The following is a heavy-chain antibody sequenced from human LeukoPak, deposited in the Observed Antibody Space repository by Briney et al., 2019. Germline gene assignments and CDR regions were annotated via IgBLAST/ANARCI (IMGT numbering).Heavy chain of an antibody. CDR3: ARGEGLAARLWFDP. Sequence: GGSLRLSCAASGFTVSSNYMSWVRQAPGKGLEWVSVIYSGGSTYYADSVKGRFTISRDNSKNTMYLQMNSLRAEDTAVYYCARGEGLAARLWFDPWGQGTLVTVSS. CDR2: IYSGGST. V-gene: IGHV3-53*01. D-gene: IGHD6-6*01. CDR1: GFTVSSNY. J-gene: IGHJ5*02.